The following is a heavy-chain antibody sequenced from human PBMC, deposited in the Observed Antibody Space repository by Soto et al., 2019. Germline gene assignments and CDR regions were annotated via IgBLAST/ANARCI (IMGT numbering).Heavy chain of an antibody. CDR1: GGSISSYY. J-gene: IGHJ4*02. Sequence: QVQLQESGPGLVKPSETLSLTCTVSGGSISSYYWSWTRQPPGKGLEWIGYIYYSGSTDYNPSLKSRVTISVDTSKNQFSLKLSSVTAADTAVYYCARGGGIRYFDYWGQGTLVTVSS. CDR3: ARGGGIRYFDY. CDR2: IYYSGST. V-gene: IGHV4-59*01. D-gene: IGHD1-20*01.